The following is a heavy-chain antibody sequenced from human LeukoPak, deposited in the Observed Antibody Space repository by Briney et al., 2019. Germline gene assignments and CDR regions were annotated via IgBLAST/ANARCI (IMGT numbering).Heavy chain of an antibody. V-gene: IGHV3-33*06. D-gene: IGHD5-18*01. Sequence: PGWALRLSCAASVFTFSSYGMHWVRQAPGKGLERVAVIWYDGSNKYYADYVKGHFTISRVNSKNTLYLQMNSLRAQDPAILYCAKDLIAYLYGYAGRSNFDYWGQGTPVTVSS. CDR1: VFTFSSYG. CDR3: AKDLIAYLYGYAGRSNFDY. J-gene: IGHJ4*02. CDR2: IWYDGSNK.